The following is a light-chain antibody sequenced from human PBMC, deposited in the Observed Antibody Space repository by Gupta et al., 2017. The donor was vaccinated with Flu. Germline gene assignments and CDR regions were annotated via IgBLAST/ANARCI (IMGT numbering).Light chain of an antibody. CDR2: AAS. Sequence: DIQMTQSPSSVSASVGDRVTITCRASQDVSRWLAWYQQKPGNAPNLLIYAASTLQSGVPSRFSGSGSGTDFTLTISSLQPEDFATYYCQQANTFSGTFGGGTKVEIK. CDR3: QQANTFSGT. CDR1: QDVSRW. J-gene: IGKJ4*01. V-gene: IGKV1D-12*01.